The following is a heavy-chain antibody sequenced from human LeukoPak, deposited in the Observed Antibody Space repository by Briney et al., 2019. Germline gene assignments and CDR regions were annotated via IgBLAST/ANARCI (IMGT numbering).Heavy chain of an antibody. J-gene: IGHJ4*02. CDR3: ARSQLDSIYFDY. CDR2: IDWDDEK. V-gene: IGHV2-70*11. CDR1: GFSLSTGGMC. Sequence: SGPTLVNPTQALTLTCTFSGFSLSTGGMCVNWIRQPPGKALEWLARIDWDDEKYYFTSLKTRLTISKDTSKNHVVLTMTNMDPVDTGTYYCARSQLDSIYFDYWGQGTLVSVSS. D-gene: IGHD1-1*01.